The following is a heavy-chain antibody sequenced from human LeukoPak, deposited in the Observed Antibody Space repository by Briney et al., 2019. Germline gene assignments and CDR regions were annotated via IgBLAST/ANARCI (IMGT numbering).Heavy chain of an antibody. V-gene: IGHV3-30-3*01. CDR3: ARYAALASPDDAFDI. J-gene: IGHJ3*02. D-gene: IGHD2-2*01. CDR1: GFTFSSYA. Sequence: GGSLRLSCAASGFTFSSYAMHWVRQAPGKGLEWVAVISYDGSNKYYADSVKGRFTISRDNSKNTLYLQMNSLRAEDTAVYYCARYAALASPDDAFDIWGQGTMVTVSS. CDR2: ISYDGSNK.